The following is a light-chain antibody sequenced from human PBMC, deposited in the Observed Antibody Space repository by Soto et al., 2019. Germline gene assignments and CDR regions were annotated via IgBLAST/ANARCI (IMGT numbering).Light chain of an antibody. Sequence: QSVLTQPASVSGSPGQSITISCTGTSSDVGGYNYVSWYQQHPGKAPKLMIYDVSNRPSGVSNRFSGSKSSNTASLTISGLQAEDEADYYCSSYTSSSTLLDVFGTGTKLTVL. CDR3: SSYTSSSTLLDV. CDR2: DVS. J-gene: IGLJ1*01. CDR1: SSDVGGYNY. V-gene: IGLV2-14*03.